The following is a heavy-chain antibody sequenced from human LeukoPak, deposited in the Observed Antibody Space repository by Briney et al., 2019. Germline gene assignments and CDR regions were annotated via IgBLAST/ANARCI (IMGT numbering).Heavy chain of an antibody. CDR2: IYHSGST. J-gene: IGHJ4*02. V-gene: IGHV4-30-2*01. CDR3: ARVSVNSSGWYAGY. Sequence: PSQTLSLTCTVSGGSISSGGYYWSWIRQPPGKGLEWIGYIYHSGSTYYNPSLKSRVTISVDKSKNQFSLKLSSVTAADTAVYYCARVSVNSSGWYAGYWGQGTLVTVSS. CDR1: GGSISSGGYY. D-gene: IGHD6-19*01.